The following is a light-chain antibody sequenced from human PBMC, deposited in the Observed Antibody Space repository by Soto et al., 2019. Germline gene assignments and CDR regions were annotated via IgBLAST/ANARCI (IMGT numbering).Light chain of an antibody. CDR3: QQYDSYPWT. V-gene: IGKV1-5*03. CDR2: KAS. Sequence: DIQMTQSPSTLSTSIGDRVTITCRASRRISSWLAWYQQKPGKAPKLLIYKASSLERGVPSRFSGSQSGTESTLTISSLQPDDFATYYFQQYDSYPWTFGQGTKVEIK. CDR1: RRISSW. J-gene: IGKJ1*01.